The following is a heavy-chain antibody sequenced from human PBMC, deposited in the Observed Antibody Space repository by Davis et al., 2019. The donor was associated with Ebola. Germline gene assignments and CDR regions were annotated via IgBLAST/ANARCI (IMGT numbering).Heavy chain of an antibody. D-gene: IGHD5-12*01. CDR3: ARLEWLRGDFDY. Sequence: GGSLRLSCKGSGYSFTSYWIGWVRQMPGKGLEWMGIIYPGDSDTRYSPSFQGQVTISADKSISTAYLQWSSLKASDTAMYYCARLEWLRGDFDYWGQGTLVTVSS. V-gene: IGHV5-51*01. CDR2: IYPGDSDT. J-gene: IGHJ4*02. CDR1: GYSFTSYW.